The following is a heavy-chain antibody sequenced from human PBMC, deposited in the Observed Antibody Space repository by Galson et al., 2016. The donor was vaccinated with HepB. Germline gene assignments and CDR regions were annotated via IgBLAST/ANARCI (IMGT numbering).Heavy chain of an antibody. J-gene: IGHJ4*02. CDR3: ARADARYSYGLTY. V-gene: IGHV3-33*01. CDR2: IWSDGSKK. Sequence: QAPGKGLEWVALIWSDGSKKYYADSVKGRFTISRNNSKNTLYLQMNSLRAEDTAVYYCARADARYSYGLTYWGQGSLVTVSS. D-gene: IGHD5-18*01.